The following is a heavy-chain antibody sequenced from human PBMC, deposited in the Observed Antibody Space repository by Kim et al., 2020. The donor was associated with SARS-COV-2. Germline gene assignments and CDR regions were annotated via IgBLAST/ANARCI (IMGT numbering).Heavy chain of an antibody. J-gene: IGHJ3*02. CDR2: IYYSGST. CDR3: ARHNSSGSSLDAFDI. D-gene: IGHD3-22*01. CDR1: GGSISSYY. V-gene: IGHV4-59*08. Sequence: SETLSLTCTVSGGSISSYYWSWIRQPPGKGLEWIGYIYYSGSTNYNPSLKSRVTISVDTSKNQFSLKLSSVTAADTAVYYCARHNSSGSSLDAFDIWGQGTMVTVSS.